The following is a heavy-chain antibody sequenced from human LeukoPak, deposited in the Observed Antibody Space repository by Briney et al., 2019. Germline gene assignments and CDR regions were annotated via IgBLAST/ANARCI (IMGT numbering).Heavy chain of an antibody. CDR3: ASHITIVRGVIITLGNY. Sequence: GESLKISCKGPGYTFAKYCIGWVRQVTGKGLEWMGIIYPGASNTRYSPSFQGPVTISADKSISAAYLQWSRLKASDIAMYYCASHITIVRGVIITLGNYWGQGTLVPVSS. CDR1: GYTFAKYC. V-gene: IGHV5-51*01. J-gene: IGHJ4*02. CDR2: IYPGASNT. D-gene: IGHD3-10*01.